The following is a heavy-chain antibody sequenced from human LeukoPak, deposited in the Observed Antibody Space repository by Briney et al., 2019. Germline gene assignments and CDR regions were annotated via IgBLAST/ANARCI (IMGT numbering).Heavy chain of an antibody. CDR2: IYYSGST. Sequence: SETLSLTCTVSGGSISSYYWSRIRQPPGKGLEWIGYIYYSGSTNYNPSLKSRVTISVDTSKNQFSLKLSSVTAADTAVYYCARGNRYYYYGMDVWGQGTTVTVSS. D-gene: IGHD1-14*01. J-gene: IGHJ6*02. CDR3: ARGNRYYYYGMDV. CDR1: GGSISSYY. V-gene: IGHV4-59*08.